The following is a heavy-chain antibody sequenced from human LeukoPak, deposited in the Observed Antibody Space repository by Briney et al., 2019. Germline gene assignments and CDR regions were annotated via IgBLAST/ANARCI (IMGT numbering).Heavy chain of an antibody. V-gene: IGHV1-2*02. CDR3: ASYPRYISSPPFDY. Sequence: VSVKVSCKAYGYTFAGQYMHWVRQAPGQGLEWMGWINPNTGDTNYAQKFQGRVTMTRDTAISTAYLELSRLASDDTAVYYCASYPRYISSPPFDYWGQGTLVTVSS. CDR1: GYTFAGQY. CDR2: INPNTGDT. D-gene: IGHD5-12*01. J-gene: IGHJ4*02.